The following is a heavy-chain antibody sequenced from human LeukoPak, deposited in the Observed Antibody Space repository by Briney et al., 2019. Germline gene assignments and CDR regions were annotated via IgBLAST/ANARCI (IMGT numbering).Heavy chain of an antibody. J-gene: IGHJ4*02. Sequence: GGSLRLSCAASGFTLSSYAMHWVRQAPGKGLEWVAVISYDGSNKYYADSVKGRFTISRDNSKNTLYLQMNSLRAEDTAVYYCARVGCSSTSCYRPFDYWGQGTLVTVSS. V-gene: IGHV3-30*04. CDR2: ISYDGSNK. CDR1: GFTLSSYA. D-gene: IGHD2-2*01. CDR3: ARVGCSSTSCYRPFDY.